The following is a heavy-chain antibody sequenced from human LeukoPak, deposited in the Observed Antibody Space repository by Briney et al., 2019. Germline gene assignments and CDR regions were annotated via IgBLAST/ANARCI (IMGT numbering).Heavy chain of an antibody. D-gene: IGHD6-19*01. CDR3: ARGRGWAVAGTFDY. Sequence: GGSLRLSCAASGFTFDDYGMSWVRQAPGKGLEWVSGINWNGGSTGYADSVKGRFTISRDNAKNSLYLQMNSLRAEDTALYYCARGRGWAVAGTFDYWGQGTLVTVSS. CDR2: INWNGGST. CDR1: GFTFDDYG. J-gene: IGHJ4*02. V-gene: IGHV3-20*04.